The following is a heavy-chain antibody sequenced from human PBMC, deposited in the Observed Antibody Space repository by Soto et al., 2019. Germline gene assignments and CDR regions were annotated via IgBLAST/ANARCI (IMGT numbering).Heavy chain of an antibody. Sequence: ASMKVSCKASGYTFTSYAMHWVRQAPGQRLEWMGWINAGNGNTKYSQKFQGRVTITRDTSASTAYMELSSLRSEDTAVYYCARSSSWYVFDYWGQGTLVTVSS. CDR3: ARSSSWYVFDY. CDR2: INAGNGNT. J-gene: IGHJ4*02. D-gene: IGHD6-13*01. V-gene: IGHV1-3*01. CDR1: GYTFTSYA.